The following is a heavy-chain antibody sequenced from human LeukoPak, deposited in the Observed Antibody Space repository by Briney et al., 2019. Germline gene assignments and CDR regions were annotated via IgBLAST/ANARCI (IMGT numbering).Heavy chain of an antibody. V-gene: IGHV3-33*01. Sequence: PGGSLRLSCAASGFTFSSYGMHWVRQAPGKGLEWVAVIWYDGSNKYYADSVKGRFTISRDNSKNTLYLQMNSLRAEDTAVYYCARGGYYYDSSGHLDVWGQGTTVTVSS. CDR2: IWYDGSNK. J-gene: IGHJ6*02. CDR3: ARGGYYYDSSGHLDV. CDR1: GFTFSSYG. D-gene: IGHD3-22*01.